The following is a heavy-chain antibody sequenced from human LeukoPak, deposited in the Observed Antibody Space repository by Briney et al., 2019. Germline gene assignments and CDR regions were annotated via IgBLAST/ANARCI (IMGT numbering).Heavy chain of an antibody. Sequence: PSETLSLTCTVSGGSITSGGHYWSWIRQHPGKGLEWIGYIYYSGSTYYNPSLKSRVTISVDTSKNQFSLKLSSVTAADTAVYYCARDRTDYGSGSFDYWGQGTLVTVSS. CDR1: GGSITSGGHY. CDR3: ARDRTDYGSGSFDY. V-gene: IGHV4-31*03. CDR2: IYYSGST. J-gene: IGHJ4*02. D-gene: IGHD3-10*01.